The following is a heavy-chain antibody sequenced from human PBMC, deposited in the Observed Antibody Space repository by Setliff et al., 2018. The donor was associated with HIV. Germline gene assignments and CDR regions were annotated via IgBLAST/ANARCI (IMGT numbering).Heavy chain of an antibody. D-gene: IGHD2-15*01. CDR3: ASLLPVDY. J-gene: IGHJ4*02. CDR2: ISSGSSYI. Sequence: GGSLRLSCAASGFTFSNYSMNWVRQAPGKGLEWVSSISSGSSYIYYADSVKGRFTISRDNAKNSLYLQVSSLRAEDTAVYYCASLLPVDYWGQGTLVTVSS. CDR1: GFTFSNYS. V-gene: IGHV3-21*04.